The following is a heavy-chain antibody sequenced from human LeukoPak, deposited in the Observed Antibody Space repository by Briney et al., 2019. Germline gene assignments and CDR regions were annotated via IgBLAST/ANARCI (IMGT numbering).Heavy chain of an antibody. Sequence: GGSLRLSCAASGFTFSSYGMHWVRQAPGKGLKWVAFIRSDGSNKYYADSVKGRFTISRDNSKNTLYLQMNSLRAEDTAVYYCARGQTYSSSWYGYYYYYYMDVWGKGTTVTISS. D-gene: IGHD6-13*01. CDR3: ARGQTYSSSWYGYYYYYYMDV. CDR2: IRSDGSNK. V-gene: IGHV3-30*02. J-gene: IGHJ6*03. CDR1: GFTFSSYG.